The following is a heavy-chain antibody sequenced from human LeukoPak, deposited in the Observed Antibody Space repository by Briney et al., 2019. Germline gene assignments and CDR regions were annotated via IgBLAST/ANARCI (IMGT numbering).Heavy chain of an antibody. Sequence: GGSLRLSCAASGFTFSSYSMNWVRQAPGKGLEWVAFIRYDGSNKYYADSVKGRFTISRDNSKNTLYLQMNRLRAEDTAVYYCAKNQDLRVAYFVGAFDIWGQGTMVTVSS. CDR3: AKNQDLRVAYFVGAFDI. J-gene: IGHJ3*02. D-gene: IGHD3-9*01. CDR1: GFTFSSYS. CDR2: IRYDGSNK. V-gene: IGHV3-30*02.